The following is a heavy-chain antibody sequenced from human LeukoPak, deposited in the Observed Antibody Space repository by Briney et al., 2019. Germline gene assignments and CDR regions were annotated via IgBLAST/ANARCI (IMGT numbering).Heavy chain of an antibody. J-gene: IGHJ3*02. Sequence: GRSLRLSCAASGFTFDDYAMHWVRQAPGKGLEWVSGISWNSGSIGYADSVKGRFTISRDNAKNSLYLQMNSLRAEDTALYYCAKDCGGNCLSPYAFDIWGQGIMVTVSS. CDR2: ISWNSGSI. CDR1: GFTFDDYA. D-gene: IGHD2-21*02. V-gene: IGHV3-9*01. CDR3: AKDCGGNCLSPYAFDI.